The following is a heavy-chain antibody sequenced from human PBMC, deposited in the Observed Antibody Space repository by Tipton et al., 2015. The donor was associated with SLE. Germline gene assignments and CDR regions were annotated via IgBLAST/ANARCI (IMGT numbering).Heavy chain of an antibody. D-gene: IGHD3-16*02. V-gene: IGHV4-59*08. CDR3: ARLSLRDYVWGSYRPEGAFDI. CDR1: GAPISDYY. J-gene: IGHJ3*02. Sequence: GAPISDYYWSWIRQPPGKGLEWIGYIHHSGNANYSPSLRSRVSMSVETSKSQFSLKLSSVTAADTAVYYCARLSLRDYVWGSYRPEGAFDIWGQGTMVTVSS. CDR2: IHHSGNA.